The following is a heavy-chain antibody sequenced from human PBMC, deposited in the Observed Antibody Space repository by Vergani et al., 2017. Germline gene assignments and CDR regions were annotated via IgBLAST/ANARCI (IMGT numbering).Heavy chain of an antibody. CDR1: GGSFSGYY. Sequence: QVQLQQWGAGLLKPSETLSLTCAVYGGSFSGYYWSWIRQPPGKGLEWIGEINHSGSTNYNPSLKSRVTISVDTSKNQFSLKLRSVTAADTAVYYCAEDYGDYAGDAFDIWGQGTMVTVSS. V-gene: IGHV4-34*01. CDR3: AEDYGDYAGDAFDI. D-gene: IGHD4-17*01. CDR2: INHSGST. J-gene: IGHJ3*02.